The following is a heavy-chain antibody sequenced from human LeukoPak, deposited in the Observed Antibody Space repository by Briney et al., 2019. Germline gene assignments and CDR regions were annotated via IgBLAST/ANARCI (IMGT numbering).Heavy chain of an antibody. J-gene: IGHJ5*02. CDR3: ARGDLPPPNXFDP. D-gene: IGHD3-10*01. CDR2: IYHTGST. CDR1: GGSIRSFF. Sequence: SETLSLTCTVSGGSIRSFFWSWLRQPPGKPLEWLGHIYHTGSTNYNPSFKSRLTISVDMSKNLFSLKLTSLTSADTAIYYCARGDLPPPNXFDPWGQGTLVTVSS. V-gene: IGHV4-59*01.